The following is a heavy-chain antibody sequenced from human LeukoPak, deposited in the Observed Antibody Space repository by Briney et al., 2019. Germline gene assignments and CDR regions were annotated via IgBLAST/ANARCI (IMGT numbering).Heavy chain of an antibody. D-gene: IGHD4-23*01. CDR3: ARQGDGGRAYDH. V-gene: IGHV4-39*01. CDR1: GCSIGNSTYY. J-gene: IGHJ4*02. CDR2: ISDSGNT. Sequence: SETLSLTCTVSGCSIGNSTYYWAWIRQPPGKGLEWIGTISDSGNTYSNPSLRRRFTISVDTSKNQFSLQLTSVTAAGSAIYYCARQGDGGRAYDHWDQGTLVTVSS.